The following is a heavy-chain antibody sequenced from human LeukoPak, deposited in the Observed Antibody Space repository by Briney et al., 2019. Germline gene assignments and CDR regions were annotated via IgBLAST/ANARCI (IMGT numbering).Heavy chain of an antibody. D-gene: IGHD3-10*01. V-gene: IGHV3-23*01. CDR3: VREVLYYYGAERLFWFDP. J-gene: IGHJ5*02. Sequence: PGGSLRLSCAASGFTFSSYAMSWVRQAPGKGLEWVAAISGNGRGDIYYTDSVKGRFTISRDNSKNSLYLHMNSLRAEDTAVYYCVREVLYYYGAERLFWFDPWGQGTLVTVSS. CDR1: GFTFSSYA. CDR2: ISGNGRGDI.